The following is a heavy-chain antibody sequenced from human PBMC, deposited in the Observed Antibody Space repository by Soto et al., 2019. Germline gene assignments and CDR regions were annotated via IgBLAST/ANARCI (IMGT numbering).Heavy chain of an antibody. D-gene: IGHD3-10*01. V-gene: IGHV3-33*01. CDR2: IWYDGSNK. J-gene: IGHJ6*02. CDR1: GFTFSSYG. CDR3: ARDEGLGVNYYYYGMDV. Sequence: QVQLVESGGGVVQPGRSLRLSCAASGFTFSSYGMHWVHQAPGKGLEWVAVIWYDGSNKYYADSVKGRFTISRDNSKNTLYLQMNSLRAEDTAVYYCARDEGLGVNYYYYGMDVWGQGTTVTVSS.